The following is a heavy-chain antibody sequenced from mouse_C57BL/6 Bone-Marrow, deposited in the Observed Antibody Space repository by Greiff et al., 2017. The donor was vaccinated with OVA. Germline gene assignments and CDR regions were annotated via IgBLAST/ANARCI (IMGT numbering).Heavy chain of an antibody. CDR2: IDPSDSYT. D-gene: IGHD2-14*01. J-gene: IGHJ3*01. V-gene: IGHV1-50*01. Sequence: QVQLQQPGAELVKPGASVKLSCKASGYTFTSYWMQWVKQRPGQGLEWIGEIDPSDSYTNYNQKFKGKATLTVDTSSSTAYMQLSSLTSEDAAVYYCASGGTPLAYWGQGTLVTVSA. CDR1: GYTFTSYW. CDR3: ASGGTPLAY.